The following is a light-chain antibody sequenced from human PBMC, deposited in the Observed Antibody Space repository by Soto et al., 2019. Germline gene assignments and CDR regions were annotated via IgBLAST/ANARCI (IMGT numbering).Light chain of an antibody. CDR3: SSSTSSNFYA. J-gene: IGLJ1*01. CDR2: EVS. V-gene: IGLV2-14*01. Sequence: QSVLTQPASVSGSPGQSITISCTGTSSDVGGYNYVSWYQQHPGKAPKLMIYEVSNRPSGVSNRSSGSKSGNTASLTISGLQAEDEADYYCSSSTSSNFYAFGTVIKVTV. CDR1: SSDVGGYNY.